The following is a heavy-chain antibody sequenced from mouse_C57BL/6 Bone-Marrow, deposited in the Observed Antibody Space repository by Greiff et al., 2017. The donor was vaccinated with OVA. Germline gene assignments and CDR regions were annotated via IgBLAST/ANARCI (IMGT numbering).Heavy chain of an antibody. CDR1: GYTFTSYW. CDR3: ARDSNSYAMDY. V-gene: IGHV1-69*01. D-gene: IGHD2-5*01. CDR2: IDPSDSYT. J-gene: IGHJ4*01. Sequence: QVQLQQPGAELVMPGASVKLSCKASGYTFTSYWMHWVKQRPGQGLEWIGEIDPSDSYTNYNQKFKGKSTLNVDKSSSTAYMQLSSLTSEDSAVYYCARDSNSYAMDYWGQGTSVTVSS.